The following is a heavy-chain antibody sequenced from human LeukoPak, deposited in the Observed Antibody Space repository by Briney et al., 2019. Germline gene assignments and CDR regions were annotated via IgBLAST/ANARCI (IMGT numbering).Heavy chain of an antibody. CDR3: AKERVVTKFFYYYGMDA. Sequence: GGSLRLSCAASGFTFSAYGFHWVRQAPGKGLEWVAVLSYDGSNQYYAESVKGRFTISRDNSKNTLFLQMNSLRAEDTAVYYCAKERVVTKFFYYYGMDAWGQGTTVTVSS. D-gene: IGHD2-21*02. J-gene: IGHJ6*02. CDR2: LSYDGSNQ. V-gene: IGHV3-30*18. CDR1: GFTFSAYG.